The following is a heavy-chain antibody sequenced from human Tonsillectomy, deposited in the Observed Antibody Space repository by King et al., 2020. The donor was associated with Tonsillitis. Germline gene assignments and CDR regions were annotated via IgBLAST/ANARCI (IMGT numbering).Heavy chain of an antibody. J-gene: IGHJ5*02. Sequence: QLVQSGAEVKKPGSSVKVSCKASGGTFSNYAISWVRQAPGQGLEWMGGIIPVFGTTNYAQKFQGRVTINADDSTSTAYMELSSLRSEDTAVYYCARRLQLRWFDPWGKGTLVTVSS. V-gene: IGHV1-69*12. CDR2: IIPVFGTT. CDR1: GGTFSNYA. D-gene: IGHD2-2*01. CDR3: ARRLQLRWFDP.